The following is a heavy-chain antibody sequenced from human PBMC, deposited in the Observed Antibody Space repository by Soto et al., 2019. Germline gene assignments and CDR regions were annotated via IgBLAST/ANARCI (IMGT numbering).Heavy chain of an antibody. CDR3: AKDQGLIAAAGGFDY. J-gene: IGHJ4*02. CDR2: ISHDGSNK. Sequence: QVQLVESGGGVVQPGRSLRLSCAASGFTFSTYGMHWVRQAPGKGLEWVAVISHDGSNKYYVDSVEGRFTISRDNSKNTLYLQMNSLRAEDTAVYYCAKDQGLIAAAGGFDYWGQGTLVTVSS. D-gene: IGHD6-13*01. CDR1: GFTFSTYG. V-gene: IGHV3-30*18.